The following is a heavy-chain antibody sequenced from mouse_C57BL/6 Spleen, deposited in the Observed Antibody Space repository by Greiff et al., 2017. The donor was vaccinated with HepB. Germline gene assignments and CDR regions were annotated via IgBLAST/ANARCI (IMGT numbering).Heavy chain of an antibody. J-gene: IGHJ2*01. Sequence: EVKVEESGPGLVKPSQSLSLTCSVTGYSITSGYYWNWIRQFPGNKLEWMGYISYDGSNNYNPSLKNRISITRDTSKNQFFLKLNSVTTEDTATYYCARGGYGSSYFDYWGQGTTLTVSS. CDR2: ISYDGSN. D-gene: IGHD1-1*01. V-gene: IGHV3-6*01. CDR1: GYSITSGYY. CDR3: ARGGYGSSYFDY.